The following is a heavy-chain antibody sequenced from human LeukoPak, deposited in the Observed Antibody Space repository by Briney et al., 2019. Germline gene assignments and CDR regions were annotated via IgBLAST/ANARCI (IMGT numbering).Heavy chain of an antibody. CDR2: TYYKSKWLS. Sequence: SQTLSLTCAISGDSVSINSATWNWIRHSPSRGIEWLGRTYYKSKWLSDYAVSVKSRMILNPDTSKNQVSLQLDSVTPEDTAVYFCARGLDTAIAYWGQGTLVTVSS. CDR3: ARGLDTAIAY. D-gene: IGHD5-18*01. J-gene: IGHJ4*02. V-gene: IGHV6-1*01. CDR1: GDSVSINSAT.